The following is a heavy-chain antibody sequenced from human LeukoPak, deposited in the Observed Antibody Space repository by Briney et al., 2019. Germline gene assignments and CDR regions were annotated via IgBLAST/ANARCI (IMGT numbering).Heavy chain of an antibody. CDR1: GFTFDDYA. D-gene: IGHD1-26*01. CDR2: ISWNSGSI. J-gene: IGHJ6*03. V-gene: IGHV3-9*01. Sequence: QAGRSLRLSCAASGFTFDDYAMQWVRQAPGKGLEWVSGISWNSGSIGYADSVKGRFTISRDNAKNSLYLQMNSLRAEDTALYYCAKDGAADRPYYYYMDVWGKGTTVTVSS. CDR3: AKDGAADRPYYYYMDV.